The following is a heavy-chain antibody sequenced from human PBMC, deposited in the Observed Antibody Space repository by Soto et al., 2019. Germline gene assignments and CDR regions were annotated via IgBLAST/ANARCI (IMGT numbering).Heavy chain of an antibody. V-gene: IGHV3-21*01. CDR1: GFTFKTYS. Sequence: PVGSLRLSCAASGFTFKTYSMNWVRQAPGKGLEWVSSISSSSRYIYYADSLKGRFTISRDNAKNSLYLQMNSLRAEDTAVYYCVSSFDFWSSSYYYFESWGQGTLVTVSS. D-gene: IGHD3-3*01. CDR2: ISSSSRYI. J-gene: IGHJ4*02. CDR3: VSSFDFWSSSYYYFES.